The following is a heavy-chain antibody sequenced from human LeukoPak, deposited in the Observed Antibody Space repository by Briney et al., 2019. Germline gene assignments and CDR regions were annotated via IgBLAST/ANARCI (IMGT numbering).Heavy chain of an antibody. CDR2: IGIRGGT. V-gene: IGHV3-13*01. CDR3: ARGGIQVSGIDEFDY. CDR1: GFTFIDYD. Sequence: GGSLRLSCAASGFTFIDYDMHWVRQVIGKGLEWVSAIGIRGGTHYSGSVKGRFTISRENTESSLYLQMNSLRAEDTAVYYCARGGIQVSGIDEFDYWGQGTLVTVSS. D-gene: IGHD6-19*01. J-gene: IGHJ4*02.